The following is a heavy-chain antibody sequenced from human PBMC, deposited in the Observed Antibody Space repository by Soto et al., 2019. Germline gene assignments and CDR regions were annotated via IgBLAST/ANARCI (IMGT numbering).Heavy chain of an antibody. J-gene: IGHJ4*02. D-gene: IGHD6-13*01. CDR2: ISSSSTI. CDR1: GFTFSSYS. V-gene: IGHV3-48*01. CDR3: ARDAKQQLVDQ. Sequence: PGGSLRLSCAASGFTFSSYSMNWVRQAPGKGLEWVSYISSSSTIYYADSVKGRFTISRDNAKNSLYLQMNSLRAEDTAVYYCARDAKQQLVDQWGQGTLVTVSS.